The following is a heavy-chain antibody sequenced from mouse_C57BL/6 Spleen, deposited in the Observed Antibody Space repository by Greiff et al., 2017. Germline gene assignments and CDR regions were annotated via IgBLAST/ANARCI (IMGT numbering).Heavy chain of an antibody. Sequence: DVQLVESGGGLVKPGGSLKLSCAASGFTFSSYAMSWVRQTPEKRLEWVATISDGGSYTYYPDNVKGRFTISRDNAKNNLYLQMSHLKSEDTAMYYCARDHYGYDEGYAMDYWGQGTSVTVSS. CDR3: ARDHYGYDEGYAMDY. CDR1: GFTFSSYA. D-gene: IGHD2-2*01. V-gene: IGHV5-4*01. J-gene: IGHJ4*01. CDR2: ISDGGSYT.